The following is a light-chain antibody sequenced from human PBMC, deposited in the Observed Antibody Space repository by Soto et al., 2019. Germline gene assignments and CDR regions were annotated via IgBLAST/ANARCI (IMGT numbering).Light chain of an antibody. CDR1: SSDIGAYNY. CDR3: SSYTSSSTPVV. V-gene: IGLV2-11*01. CDR2: DVF. J-gene: IGLJ2*01. Sequence: QSALTQPRSVSGSPGQAVTISCTGTSSDIGAYNYVFWYQQYPGKSPKLIIYDVFKRPSGVPARFSASKSGNTASLTITGLQTEDEADYHCSSYTSSSTPVVFGGGTQLTVL.